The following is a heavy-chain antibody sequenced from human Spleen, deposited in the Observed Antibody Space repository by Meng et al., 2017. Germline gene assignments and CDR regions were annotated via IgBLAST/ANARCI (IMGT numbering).Heavy chain of an antibody. J-gene: IGHJ4*02. CDR3: AREYSSTFDY. CDR2: TYYRSKWYN. V-gene: IGHV6-1*01. CDR1: GDSVSTISAA. D-gene: IGHD6-13*01. Sequence: EQRQQPSPGLVKPSQTLSITHAISGDSVSTISAAWNWIRQSPSRGLEWLGRTYYRSKWYNDFAVSVKSRITINADTSKNQFSLQLNSVTPEDTAVYYCAREYSSTFDYWGQGTLVTVSS.